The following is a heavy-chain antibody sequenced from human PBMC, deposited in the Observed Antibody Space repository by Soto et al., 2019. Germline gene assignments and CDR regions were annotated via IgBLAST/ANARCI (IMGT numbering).Heavy chain of an antibody. CDR2: IRSKAYGGTT. CDR3: TREQDSSGCYFDY. J-gene: IGHJ4*02. Sequence: GGSLRLSCTASGFTFGDYAMSWFRQAPGKGLEWVGFIRSKAYGGTTEYAASVKGRFTISRDDSKSIAYLQMNSLKTEDTAVYYCTREQDSSGCYFDYWGQGTLVTVSS. V-gene: IGHV3-49*03. D-gene: IGHD3-22*01. CDR1: GFTFGDYA.